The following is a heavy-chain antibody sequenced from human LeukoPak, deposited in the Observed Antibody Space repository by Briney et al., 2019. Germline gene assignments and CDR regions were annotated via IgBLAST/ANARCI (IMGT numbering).Heavy chain of an antibody. CDR1: GGSISSGGYY. V-gene: IGHV4-31*03. Sequence: SETLSLTCTVSGGSISSGGYYWSWIRQHPGKGLEWIGYIYYSGSTYYNPSLKSRVTISVDTSKNQFSLKLSSVTAADTAVYYCARRGLDYYGSGSYHGVDYWGQGTLVTVSS. J-gene: IGHJ4*02. D-gene: IGHD3-10*01. CDR3: ARRGLDYYGSGSYHGVDY. CDR2: IYYSGST.